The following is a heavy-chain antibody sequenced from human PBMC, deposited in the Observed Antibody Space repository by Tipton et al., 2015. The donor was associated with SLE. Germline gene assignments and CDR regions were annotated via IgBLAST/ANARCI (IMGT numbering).Heavy chain of an antibody. CDR3: ARDWRTHYYDSSGYFHDAFDI. CDR2: IYTSGST. CDR1: GGSISSGSYY. J-gene: IGHJ3*02. Sequence: TLSLTCTVSGGSISSGSYYWSWIRQPAGKGLEWIGRIYTSGSTNYNPSLKSRVTISADTSKNQFSLKLSSVTAADTAVYYCARDWRTHYYDSSGYFHDAFDIWGQGTMVTVSS. D-gene: IGHD3-22*01. V-gene: IGHV4-61*02.